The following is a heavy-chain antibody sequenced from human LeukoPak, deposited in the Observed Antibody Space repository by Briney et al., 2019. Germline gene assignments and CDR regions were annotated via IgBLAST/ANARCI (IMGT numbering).Heavy chain of an antibody. CDR2: INTNTGNP. Sequence: GASVKVSFKASGYTFTNYGLSWARQAPGQGLEWMGWINTNTGNPKSAQGFTERFVFSLDASVSTAYLQISSLKAADIAVYYCARSYGAFEGATYYYYGMDVWGQGTTVTVSS. J-gene: IGHJ6*02. CDR3: ARSYGAFEGATYYYYGMDV. D-gene: IGHD3-10*01. V-gene: IGHV7-4-1*02. CDR1: GYTFTNYG.